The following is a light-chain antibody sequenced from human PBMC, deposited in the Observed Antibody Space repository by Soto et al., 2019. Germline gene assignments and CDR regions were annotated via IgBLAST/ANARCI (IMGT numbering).Light chain of an antibody. CDR1: QSVSSSY. J-gene: IGKJ5*01. CDR2: GAS. CDR3: QQYGSSPPIT. Sequence: EIVLTQSPGTLSLSPGERATLSCSASQSVSSSYLACYQQKPGQAPRLLIYGASRRATGIPDRFSGSGSGTDFTLTISRLEPEDFAVYYCQQYGSSPPITFGQGTRLEIK. V-gene: IGKV3-20*01.